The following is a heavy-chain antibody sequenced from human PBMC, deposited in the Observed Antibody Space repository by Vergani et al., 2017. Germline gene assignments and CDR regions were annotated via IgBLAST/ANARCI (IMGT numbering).Heavy chain of an antibody. CDR2: IRYDGSNK. V-gene: IGHV3-30*02. J-gene: IGHJ6*02. CDR1: GFTFSSYG. D-gene: IGHD3-9*01. Sequence: QVQLVESGGGVVQPGGSLRLSCAASGFTFSSYGMHWVRQAPGKGLEWVAFIRYDGSNKYYADSVKGRFTISRDNSKNTLYLQMNSLRAEDTAVYYCAKDGYDILTGPYGMDVWGQGTTVTVPS. CDR3: AKDGYDILTGPYGMDV.